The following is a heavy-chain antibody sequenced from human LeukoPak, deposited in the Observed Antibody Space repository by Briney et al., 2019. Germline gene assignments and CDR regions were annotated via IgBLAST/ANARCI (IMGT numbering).Heavy chain of an antibody. Sequence: ETLSLPCTGPGGSISSSSYYWGWTRHPPGKGLEWIGSIYYSASTYYNPSLKSRVTISVDTSKNQFSLKLSSVTAADTAVYYCARIVGASYYWGQGTLVTVSS. CDR2: IYYSAST. J-gene: IGHJ4*02. CDR3: ARIVGASYY. V-gene: IGHV4-39*01. D-gene: IGHD1-26*01. CDR1: GGSISSSSYY.